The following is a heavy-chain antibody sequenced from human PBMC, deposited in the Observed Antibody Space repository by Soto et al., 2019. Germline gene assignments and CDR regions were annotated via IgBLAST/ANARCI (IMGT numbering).Heavy chain of an antibody. D-gene: IGHD3-10*01. CDR1: GFTFSSYG. J-gene: IGHJ6*02. CDR3: AKGGGYYGSGSYSVGENYYGMDV. CDR2: ISYDGSNK. V-gene: IGHV3-30*18. Sequence: QVQLVESGGGVVQPGRSLRLSCAASGFTFSSYGMHWVRQAPGKGLEWVAVISYDGSNKYYADSVKGRFTISRDNSKNTLYLQMHSLRAEDTAVYYCAKGGGYYGSGSYSVGENYYGMDVWGQGTTVTVSS.